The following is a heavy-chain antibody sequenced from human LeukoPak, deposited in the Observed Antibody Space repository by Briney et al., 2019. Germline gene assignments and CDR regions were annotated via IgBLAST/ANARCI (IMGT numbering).Heavy chain of an antibody. CDR3: ARDSSGYSDY. D-gene: IGHD3-22*01. J-gene: IGHJ4*02. CDR1: GFILSTYV. CDR2: ISSSSSTI. Sequence: GGSLRLSCAASGFILSTYVMSWVRQAPGKGLEWVSYISSSSSTIYYADSVKGRFTISRDNAKNSLYLQMNSLRAEDTAVYYCARDSSGYSDYWGQGTLVTVSS. V-gene: IGHV3-48*01.